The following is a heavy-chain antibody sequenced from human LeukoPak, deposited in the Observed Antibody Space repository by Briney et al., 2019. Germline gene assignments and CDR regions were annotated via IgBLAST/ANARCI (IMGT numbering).Heavy chain of an antibody. CDR3: ATHYTTPVYRYFDY. CDR2: ISSSGGST. J-gene: IGHJ4*02. V-gene: IGHV3-23*01. D-gene: IGHD4-11*01. CDR1: GFTFIGYA. Sequence: GGSLRLSCVASGFTFIGYAMSWVCQAPGKGLEWVSTISSSGGSTYYADSVKGRFTISRDNSKNTLYLQMNNLRAEDTAVYYCATHYTTPVYRYFDYWGQGTLVTVSS.